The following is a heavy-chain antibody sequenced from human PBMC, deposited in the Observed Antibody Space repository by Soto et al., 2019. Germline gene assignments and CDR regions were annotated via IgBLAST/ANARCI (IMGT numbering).Heavy chain of an antibody. CDR3: ARLKRDGYNYSPLYY. CDR1: GYSFTSYW. D-gene: IGHD5-12*01. J-gene: IGHJ4*02. CDR2: IYPGDSDT. V-gene: IGHV5-51*03. Sequence: EVQLVPSGAVVKKPGESLKISCKGSGYSFTSYWIGWVRQMPGKGLEWMGIIYPGDSDTRYSPSFQGQVTISADKSISTAYLQWSSLKASDTAMYYCARLKRDGYNYSPLYYWGQGTLVTVSS.